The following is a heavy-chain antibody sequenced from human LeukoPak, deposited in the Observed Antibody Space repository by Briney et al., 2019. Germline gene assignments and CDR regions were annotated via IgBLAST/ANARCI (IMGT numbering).Heavy chain of an antibody. CDR3: ASRYAIVLY. CDR2: ISGSGGST. J-gene: IGHJ4*02. V-gene: IGHV3-23*01. D-gene: IGHD2-8*01. CDR1: GFSIIGYA. Sequence: GGSLRLSCAASGFSIIGYAMSWVRQAPGKGLEWVSAISGSGGSTYYADSVKGRFTISRDNSKNTLYLQMNSLRAEDTAVYYCASRYAIVLYWGQGTLVTVSS.